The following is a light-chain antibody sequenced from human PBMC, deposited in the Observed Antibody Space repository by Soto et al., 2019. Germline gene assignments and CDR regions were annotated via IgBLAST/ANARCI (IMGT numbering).Light chain of an antibody. J-gene: IGKJ5*01. V-gene: IGKV3-15*01. CDR2: DAS. CDR3: QQYDSFSVT. Sequence: IVMTQSPATLSVSRGERATLFCRASQSVTSNLAWYQQKPGQAPRLLIYDASTRATGIPARFSGSGSGTDFTLTISSLEPEDFAVYYCQQYDSFSVTFGQGTRLEIK. CDR1: QSVTSN.